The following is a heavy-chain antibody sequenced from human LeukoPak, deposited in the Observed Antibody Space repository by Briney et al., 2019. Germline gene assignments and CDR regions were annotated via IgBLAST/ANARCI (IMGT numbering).Heavy chain of an antibody. CDR3: ARHVGINWFDP. CDR1: AGSFNSYS. J-gene: IGHJ5*02. D-gene: IGHD1-26*01. V-gene: IGHV4-59*08. CDR2: IYYIGST. Sequence: PSETLSLTCTVSAGSFNSYSWSWIRHPPGERLEWIGYIYYIGSTNYNPSLKSRATISIDTSKNQFSLNLSSVNAGDTAVYYCARHVGINWFDPWGEGTLVSVSS.